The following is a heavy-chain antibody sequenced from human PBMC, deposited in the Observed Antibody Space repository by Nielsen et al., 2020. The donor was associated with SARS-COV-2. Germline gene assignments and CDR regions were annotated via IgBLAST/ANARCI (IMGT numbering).Heavy chain of an antibody. V-gene: IGHV1-8*01. CDR3: ARVSYSNLRILGY. CDR2: MNPNSGNT. D-gene: IGHD4-11*01. Sequence: ASVKVSCKASGYTFTSYDINWVRQATGQGLEWMGWMNPNSGNTGYAQKFQGRVTMTRNSSISTAYMELSSLRSEDTAVYYCARVSYSNLRILGYWGQGTLVTVSS. CDR1: GYTFTSYD. J-gene: IGHJ4*02.